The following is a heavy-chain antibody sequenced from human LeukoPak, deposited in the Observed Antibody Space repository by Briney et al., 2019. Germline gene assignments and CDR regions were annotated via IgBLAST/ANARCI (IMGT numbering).Heavy chain of an antibody. J-gene: IGHJ3*02. CDR2: INPNSGGT. Sequence: ASVKVSCKASGYTFTGHHMYWVQQAPGQGLEWMGWINPNSGGTNFVQKFQGRVTMTRDTSISTAYMELSSLRSDDTAVYYCALSTVATEAFDIWGQGTMVTVSS. CDR3: ALSTVATEAFDI. V-gene: IGHV1-2*02. CDR1: GYTFTGHH. D-gene: IGHD4-17*01.